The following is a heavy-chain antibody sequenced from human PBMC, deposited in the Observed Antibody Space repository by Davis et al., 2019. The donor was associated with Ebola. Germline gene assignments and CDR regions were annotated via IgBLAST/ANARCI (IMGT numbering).Heavy chain of an antibody. V-gene: IGHV1-69*02. CDR3: ARVASSPQSQLEY. CDR1: GGTFSSYT. J-gene: IGHJ4*02. CDR2: IIPILGIA. Sequence: AASVKVSCKASGGTFSSYTISWVRQAPGQGLEWMGRIIPILGIANYAQKFQGRVTITADKSTTTAYMELSSLRSEDTAVYYCARVASSPQSQLEYWGQGTLVTVSS. D-gene: IGHD5-12*01.